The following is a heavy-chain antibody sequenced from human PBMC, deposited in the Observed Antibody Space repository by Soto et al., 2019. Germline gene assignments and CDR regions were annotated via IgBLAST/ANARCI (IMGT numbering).Heavy chain of an antibody. J-gene: IGHJ4*02. Sequence: QVQLQESGPGLVKPSQTLSLTCTVSGGSLTSGGYYWRWLRQHPGKGLEWIGYIYPSGCTYYNPSLKSRVTISVDTSKNQFSRKLSSVTAADTAVYYCAKSRLEQYFFDSWGQGTLVSVSS. CDR2: IYPSGCT. V-gene: IGHV4-31*03. CDR3: AKSRLEQYFFDS. CDR1: GGSLTSGGYY.